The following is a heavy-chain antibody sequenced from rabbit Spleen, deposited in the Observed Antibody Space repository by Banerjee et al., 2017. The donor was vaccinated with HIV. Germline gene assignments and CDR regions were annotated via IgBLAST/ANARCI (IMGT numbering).Heavy chain of an antibody. CDR3: ARDTSSSFSSYGMDL. Sequence: LEESGGDLVKPGASLTLTCIASGVSFSGSSYMCWVRQAPGKGLEWIACIDSGSSGFAYFASWAKGRFTISKTSSTTVTLQMTSLTAADTATYFCARDTSSSFSSYGMDLWGPGTLVTVS. D-gene: IGHD1-1*01. CDR2: IDSGSSGFA. J-gene: IGHJ6*01. CDR1: GVSFSGSSY. V-gene: IGHV1S40*01.